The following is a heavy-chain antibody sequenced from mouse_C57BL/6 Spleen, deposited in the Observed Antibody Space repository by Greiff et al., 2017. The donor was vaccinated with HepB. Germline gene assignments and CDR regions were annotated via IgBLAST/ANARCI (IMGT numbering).Heavy chain of an antibody. CDR3: ARSSPYGNYVGGYAMDY. D-gene: IGHD2-1*01. CDR2: IRNKANGYTT. CDR1: GFTFTDYY. V-gene: IGHV7-3*01. J-gene: IGHJ4*01. Sequence: EVKLMESGGGLVQPGGSLILSCAASGFTFTDYYMSWVRQPPGKALEWLGFIRNKANGYTTEYSASVKGRFTISRDNSQSILYLQMNALRAEDSATYYCARSSPYGNYVGGYAMDYWGQGTSVTVSS.